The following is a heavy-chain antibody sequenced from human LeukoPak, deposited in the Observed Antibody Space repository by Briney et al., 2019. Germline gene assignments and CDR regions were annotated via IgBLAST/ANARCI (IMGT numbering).Heavy chain of an antibody. CDR3: GRDAGGNDAFDI. D-gene: IGHD4-23*01. J-gene: IGHJ3*02. V-gene: IGHV4-39*07. CDR1: GGSISSSSYY. CDR2: IYYSGST. Sequence: SETLSLTCTVSGGSISSSSYYWGWIRQPPGKGLEWIGSIYYSGSTYYNPSLKSRVTISVDTSKNQFSLKLSSVTAADTAVYYCGRDAGGNDAFDIWGQGTMVTVSS.